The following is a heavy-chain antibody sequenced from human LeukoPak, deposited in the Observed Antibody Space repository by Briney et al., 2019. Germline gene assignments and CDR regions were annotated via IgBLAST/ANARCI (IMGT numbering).Heavy chain of an antibody. D-gene: IGHD6-13*01. Sequence: SETLSLTCTVSGGSISSSSYYWGWIRQPPGKGLEWIGSIYYSGSTYYNPSLKSRVTISVDTSKNQFSLKLSSVTAADTAVYYCARHGVAEDFDYWGQGTLVTVSS. J-gene: IGHJ4*02. V-gene: IGHV4-39*01. CDR1: GGSISSSSYY. CDR3: ARHGVAEDFDY. CDR2: IYYSGST.